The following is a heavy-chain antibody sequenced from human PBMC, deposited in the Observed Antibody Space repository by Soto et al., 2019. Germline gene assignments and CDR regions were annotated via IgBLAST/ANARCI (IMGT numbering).Heavy chain of an antibody. Sequence: GGSLRLSCAGSGFVFSNAWINWVRQAPGKGLEWVGRIKSKALGETTDFAAPVRGRFAITRDDSRNIAYMQMFSLNTEYTAVYYCTTDSYSTMIEVRFDYWGHGTPVTVSS. D-gene: IGHD3-22*01. J-gene: IGHJ4*01. V-gene: IGHV3-15*07. CDR1: GFVFSNAW. CDR3: TTDSYSTMIEVRFDY. CDR2: IKSKALGETT.